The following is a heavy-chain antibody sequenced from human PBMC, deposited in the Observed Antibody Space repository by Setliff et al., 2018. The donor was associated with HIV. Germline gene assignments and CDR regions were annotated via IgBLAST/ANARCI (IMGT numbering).Heavy chain of an antibody. D-gene: IGHD3-10*01. J-gene: IGHJ3*02. CDR3: ASGLHYHGSGILRLGAFDI. CDR2: IDHSGST. V-gene: IGHV4-34*01. CDR1: GGTLSDSF. Sequence: ASETLSLTCAVYGGTLSDSFWGWIRHPPGKGLEWIGEIDHSGSTNYNSSLESRVTISRDMSKKQFSLKITSVTAADAAVYFCASGLHYHGSGILRLGAFDIWGRGTLVTVSS.